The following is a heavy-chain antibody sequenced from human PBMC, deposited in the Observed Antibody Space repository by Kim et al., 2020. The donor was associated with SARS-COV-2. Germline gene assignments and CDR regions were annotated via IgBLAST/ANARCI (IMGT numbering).Heavy chain of an antibody. CDR3: ARGFSCISTSCYPVGGPFYP. D-gene: IGHD2-2*01. J-gene: IGHJ5*02. Sequence: ASVKVSCKASGYGFTCYAIHWVRQAPGQRLEWMGLINATNGNTKYAQKFQGRVTITGDTSASTAYMELSSLRSEDTAVYYCARGFSCISTSCYPVGGPFYPGGQGPLATASA. V-gene: IGHV1-3*01. CDR2: INATNGNT. CDR1: GYGFTCYA.